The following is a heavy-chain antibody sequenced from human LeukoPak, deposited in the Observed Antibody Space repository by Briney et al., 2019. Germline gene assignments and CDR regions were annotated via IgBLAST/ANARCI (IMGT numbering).Heavy chain of an antibody. Sequence: GRSLRLSCSASGFTFSSYAMTWVRQAPGKGLEWVSTISGRGDLEFYTESVKGRFQISRDHSKNTVHLQMDSLRAEDTAIYYCAREGDFWSGYPIDHYYYMDVWGKGTTVTVTS. D-gene: IGHD3-3*01. V-gene: IGHV3-23*01. J-gene: IGHJ6*03. CDR1: GFTFSSYA. CDR2: ISGRGDLE. CDR3: AREGDFWSGYPIDHYYYMDV.